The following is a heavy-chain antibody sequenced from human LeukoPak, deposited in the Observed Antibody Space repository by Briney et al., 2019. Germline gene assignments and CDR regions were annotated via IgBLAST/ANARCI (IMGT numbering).Heavy chain of an antibody. CDR3: ARGVAGYFDY. V-gene: IGHV1-69*13. CDR1: GGTFSSYA. D-gene: IGHD6-19*01. J-gene: IGHJ4*02. CDR2: IIPIFGTA. Sequence: SVTVSCTASGGTFSSYAISWVRQAPGQGLEWMGGIIPIFGTANYAQKFQGRVTITADESTSTAYMELSSLRSEDTAVYYCARGVAGYFDYWGQGTLVTVSS.